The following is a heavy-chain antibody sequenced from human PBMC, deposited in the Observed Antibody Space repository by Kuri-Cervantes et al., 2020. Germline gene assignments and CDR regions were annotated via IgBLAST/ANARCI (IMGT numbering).Heavy chain of an antibody. CDR3: TRHFYYYGSGSYYTGYYYGMDV. CDR2: IWYDGSNK. CDR1: GFTFSSYG. J-gene: IGHJ6*02. D-gene: IGHD3-10*01. Sequence: GGSLRLSCAASGFTFSSYGMHWVRQAPGKGLEWVAVIWYDGSNKYYADSVKGRFTISRDNSKNTAYLQMNSLKTEDTAVYYCTRHFYYYGSGSYYTGYYYGMDVWGQGTTVTVSS. V-gene: IGHV3-33*01.